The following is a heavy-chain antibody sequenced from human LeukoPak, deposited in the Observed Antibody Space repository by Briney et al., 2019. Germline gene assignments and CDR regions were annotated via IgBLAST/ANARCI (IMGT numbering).Heavy chain of an antibody. CDR2: ISANNGNT. CDR3: ARVKVRGYDSSGNYASYYYYMEV. D-gene: IGHD3-22*01. V-gene: IGHV1-18*01. J-gene: IGHJ6*03. CDR1: GYTFTNYG. Sequence: ASVKVSCKASGYTFTNYGISWVRQVPGQGLEWMGWISANNGNTNYEQKFQGRVTMTTDTSTTRAYMELRSLRSDDTAIYFCARVKVRGYDSSGNYASYYYYMEVWGKGATVTISS.